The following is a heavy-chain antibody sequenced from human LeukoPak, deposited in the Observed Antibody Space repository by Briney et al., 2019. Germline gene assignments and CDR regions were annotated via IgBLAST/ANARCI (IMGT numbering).Heavy chain of an antibody. D-gene: IGHD1-26*01. CDR3: ARTIGWFDP. CDR2: INHSGST. Sequence: SSETLSLTCAVYGGSFSGYYWSWIRQPPGKGLEWIGEINHSGSTNYNPSLKSRVTISADTSKNQFSLKLSSVTAADTAVYYCARTIGWFDPWGQGTLVTVSS. CDR1: GGSFSGYY. V-gene: IGHV4-34*01. J-gene: IGHJ5*02.